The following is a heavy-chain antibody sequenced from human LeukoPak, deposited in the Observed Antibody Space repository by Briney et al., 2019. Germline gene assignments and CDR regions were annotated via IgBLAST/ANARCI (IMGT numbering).Heavy chain of an antibody. CDR3: VRDHLNGFDY. CDR1: GFTFSAYS. J-gene: IGHJ4*02. D-gene: IGHD4-17*01. Sequence: SGGSLRLSCAASGFTFSAYSMNWVRQAPGKGLEWISYTSRSSGAIFYADSVKGRFTISGDNAKSSLYLQMNGLRAEDTAVYYCVRDHLNGFDYWGQGTLVTVSS. V-gene: IGHV3-48*04. CDR2: TSRSSGAI.